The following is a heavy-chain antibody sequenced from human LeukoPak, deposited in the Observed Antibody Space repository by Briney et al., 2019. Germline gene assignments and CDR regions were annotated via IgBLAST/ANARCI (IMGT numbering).Heavy chain of an antibody. Sequence: ASVQVSCKASGHTFTSLAISWVRQAPGQGLEWMGWISGYSGNTNYAQQLQGRVSMTADTSTSTAYMELRSLRSDDTAVYYCARDCPHGVCLVDYWGQGSLVTVSS. CDR3: ARDCPHGVCLVDY. CDR2: ISGYSGNT. CDR1: GHTFTSLA. D-gene: IGHD2-8*01. V-gene: IGHV1-18*01. J-gene: IGHJ4*02.